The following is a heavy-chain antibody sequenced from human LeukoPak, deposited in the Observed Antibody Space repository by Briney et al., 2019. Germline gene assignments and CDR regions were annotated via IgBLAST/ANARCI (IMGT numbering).Heavy chain of an antibody. Sequence: GSPRLSCAASGFTFSTYWMSWVRQAPGKGLEWLANIKQDGSEKYYVDSVKGRFTISRDNAKNSLYLQMNSLRAEDTAVYYCARKLYYYDSGGSAGYAGWFDPWGQGTLVTVSS. J-gene: IGHJ5*02. D-gene: IGHD3-22*01. CDR1: GFTFSTYW. CDR2: IKQDGSEK. CDR3: ARKLYYYDSGGSAGYAGWFDP. V-gene: IGHV3-7*05.